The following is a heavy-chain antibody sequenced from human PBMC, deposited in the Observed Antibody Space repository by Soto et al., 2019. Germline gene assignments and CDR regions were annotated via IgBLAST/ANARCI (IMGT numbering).Heavy chain of an antibody. CDR2: FDPEDGET. CDR3: ATDLPVLRFFV. CDR1: GYTLTELS. V-gene: IGHV1-24*01. D-gene: IGHD3-3*01. Sequence: ASVKVSCKVSGYTLTELSMHWVRQAPGKGLEWMGGFDPEDGETIYAQKFQGRVTMTGDTSTDTAYMELSSLRSEDTAVYYCATDLPVLRFFVWGQGTLVTVSS. J-gene: IGHJ4*02.